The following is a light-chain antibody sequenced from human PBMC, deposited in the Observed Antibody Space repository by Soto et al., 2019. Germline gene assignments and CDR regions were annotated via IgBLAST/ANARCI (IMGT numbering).Light chain of an antibody. V-gene: IGKV3-20*01. J-gene: IGKJ5*01. Sequence: EIVLTQSPDTLSLSPGERATVSCRASQSVSRINLACYQHKPGQAPRLLIYGTSNRATGIPDRFTGSGSGTDLTLTISSLEPEDFAVYYCEQYGSSPPSITFGQGTRLEIK. CDR1: QSVSRIN. CDR2: GTS. CDR3: EQYGSSPPSIT.